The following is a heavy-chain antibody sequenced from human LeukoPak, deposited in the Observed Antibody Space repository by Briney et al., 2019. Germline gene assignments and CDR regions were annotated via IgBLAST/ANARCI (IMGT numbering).Heavy chain of an antibody. CDR2: IWYDGSNK. D-gene: IGHD2-21*01. CDR1: GFTFSSYG. V-gene: IGHV3-33*01. CDR3: ARGAPVVVVISDAFDI. J-gene: IGHJ3*02. Sequence: GGSLRLSCAASGFTFSSYGMHWVRQAPGKGLGWVAVIWYDGSNKYYADSVKGRFTISRDNSKNTVFLEMNSLRAEDTAVYYCARGAPVVVVISDAFDILGQGTMVTVSS.